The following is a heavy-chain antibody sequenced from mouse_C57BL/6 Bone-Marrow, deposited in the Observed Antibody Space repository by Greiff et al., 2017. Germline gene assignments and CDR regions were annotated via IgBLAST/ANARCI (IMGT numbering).Heavy chain of an antibody. Sequence: VQLQQSGPELVKPGASVKISCKASGYAFRSSWMNWVTQRPGKGLEWIGRIYPGDGDTNYNGKFKGKATLTADKSSSTAYMQLSSLTSEDSAVYFCARKDYGSRGDYWGQGTTLTVSS. CDR2: IYPGDGDT. V-gene: IGHV1-82*01. J-gene: IGHJ2*01. CDR1: GYAFRSSW. D-gene: IGHD1-1*01. CDR3: ARKDYGSRGDY.